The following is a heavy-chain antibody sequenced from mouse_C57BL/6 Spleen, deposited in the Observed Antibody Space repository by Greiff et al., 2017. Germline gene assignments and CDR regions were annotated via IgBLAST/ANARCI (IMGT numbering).Heavy chain of an antibody. CDR3: ARHKIRGYAMGY. Sequence: EVQGVESGGGLVKPGGSLKLSCAASGFTFSSYTMSWVRQTPEKRLEWVATISGGGGNTDYPDSVKGRFTISRDTAKNTLYLQMSSLRSEDTALYYCARHKIRGYAMGYWGQGTSVTVSS. J-gene: IGHJ4*01. D-gene: IGHD2-4*01. CDR1: GFTFSSYT. V-gene: IGHV5-9*01. CDR2: ISGGGGNT.